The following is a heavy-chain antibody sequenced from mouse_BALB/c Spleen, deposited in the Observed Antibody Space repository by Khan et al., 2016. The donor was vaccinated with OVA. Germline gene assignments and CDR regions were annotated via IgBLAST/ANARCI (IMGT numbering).Heavy chain of an antibody. CDR2: IWRGGTT. V-gene: IGHV2-5*01. Sequence: QVQLQQSGPGLVQPSQSLSITCTVSGFSLTSFGVYWVRQSPGKGLEWLGRIWRGGTTDYNAAFMSRLSITKDYSKSQVFIKMNNLQIDDTAIYYCSKDGRSKDYYSMDYWSHGTSVTVSS. CDR3: SKDGRSKDYYSMDY. CDR1: GFSLTSFG. D-gene: IGHD1-1*01. J-gene: IGHJ4*01.